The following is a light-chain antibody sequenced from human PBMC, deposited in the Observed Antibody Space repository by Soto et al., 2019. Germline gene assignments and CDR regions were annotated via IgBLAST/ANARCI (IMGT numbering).Light chain of an antibody. CDR2: AAS. Sequence: DIQMTQSPSSLSASVGDRVTITCRASQSISSYLNWYQQKPGKAPKLLIYAASSLQSGVPSRFXGSGSGTDFTLTISSLQPEDFATYYCQQSDSTPPITFGQGTRLEIK. CDR3: QQSDSTPPIT. J-gene: IGKJ5*01. CDR1: QSISSY. V-gene: IGKV1-39*01.